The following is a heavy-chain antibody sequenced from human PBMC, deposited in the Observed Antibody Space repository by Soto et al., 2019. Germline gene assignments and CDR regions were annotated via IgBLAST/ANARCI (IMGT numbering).Heavy chain of an antibody. V-gene: IGHV1-69*01. CDR1: GGTFSSFG. Sequence: QVQLVQSGAELKKPGSSVKVSCKASGGTFSSFGISWVRQAPGQGLEWMGGIIPVFGRPNYAQRFRGRLTITADESTNTCYMELIALESEDTALYYCAREGSGYNFWGQGTQVTVSS. CDR2: IIPVFGRP. CDR3: AREGSGYNF. J-gene: IGHJ4*02. D-gene: IGHD5-12*01.